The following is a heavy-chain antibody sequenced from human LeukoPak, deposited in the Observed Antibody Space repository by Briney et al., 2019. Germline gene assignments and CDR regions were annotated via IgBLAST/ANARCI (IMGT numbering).Heavy chain of an antibody. CDR1: GYTFTSHY. J-gene: IGHJ5*02. CDR3: ARVLYYDSPLSWFDP. CDR2: INPSGGST. D-gene: IGHD3-22*01. V-gene: IGHV1-46*01. Sequence: ASVKLSCKASGYTFTSHYMHWVRQAPGQGLEWMGIINPSGGSTSYAQKFQGRVTMTRDTSRSTVYMELSSLRSEDTAVYYCARVLYYDSPLSWFDPWGQGTLVTVSS.